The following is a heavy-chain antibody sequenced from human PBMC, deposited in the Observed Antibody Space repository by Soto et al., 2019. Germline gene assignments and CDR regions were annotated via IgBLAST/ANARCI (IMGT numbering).Heavy chain of an antibody. CDR1: GFTFSSYW. Sequence: GGSLRLSCAASGFTFSSYWMSWVRQAPGKGLEWVANIKQDGSEKYYVDSVKGRFTISRDNAKNTLYLQMNSLRAEDTAVYYCARLMVVAARKPYYFDYWGQGTLVTVSS. D-gene: IGHD2-15*01. CDR3: ARLMVVAARKPYYFDY. J-gene: IGHJ4*02. CDR2: IKQDGSEK. V-gene: IGHV3-7*03.